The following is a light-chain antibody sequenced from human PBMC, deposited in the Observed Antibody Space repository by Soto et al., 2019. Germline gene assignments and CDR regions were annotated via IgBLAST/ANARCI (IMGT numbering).Light chain of an antibody. CDR2: KAS. CDR1: QMRSGW. CDR3: QQWNSYSWT. Sequence: DIQLTQSPSTLSASVGDRVIITCRASQMRSGWLAWYQQKPGKAPKLLIYKASTLKSGVPSRFSGSGSGTEFTLTISSLQPDDFATYYCQQWNSYSWTFGQGTKVEI. J-gene: IGKJ1*01. V-gene: IGKV1-5*03.